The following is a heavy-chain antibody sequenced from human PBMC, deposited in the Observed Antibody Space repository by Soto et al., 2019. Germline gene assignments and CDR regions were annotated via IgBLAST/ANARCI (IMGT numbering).Heavy chain of an antibody. D-gene: IGHD4-17*01. CDR3: ARPYGDYGYGMDV. Sequence: SETLSLTCAVYCGSFSGYYWSWIRQPPGKGLEWIGEINHSGSTNYNPSLKSRVTISVDTSKNQFSLKLSSVTAADTAVYYCARPYGDYGYGMDVWGQGTTVTVSS. CDR1: CGSFSGYY. CDR2: INHSGST. V-gene: IGHV4-34*01. J-gene: IGHJ6*02.